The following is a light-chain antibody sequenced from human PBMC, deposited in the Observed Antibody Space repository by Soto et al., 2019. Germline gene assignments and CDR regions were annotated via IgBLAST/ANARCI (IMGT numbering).Light chain of an antibody. J-gene: IGKJ1*01. CDR3: QQYNSYS. CDR2: AAS. Sequence: DIRITQSPSSLSAAVGDIVSITFRASQSISSYLNWYQQKPGKVPKLLIYAASSLQSGVPSRFSGSGSGTEFTLTISGLQPDDFATYYCQQYNSYSFGQGTKVDIK. CDR1: QSISSY. V-gene: IGKV1-39*01.